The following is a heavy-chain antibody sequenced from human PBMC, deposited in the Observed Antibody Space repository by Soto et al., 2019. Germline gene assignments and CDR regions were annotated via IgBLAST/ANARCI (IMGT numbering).Heavy chain of an antibody. D-gene: IGHD2-15*01. CDR2: ISSSSSTI. J-gene: IGHJ4*02. CDR1: GFTFSSYS. Sequence: GGSLRLSCAASGFTFSSYSMNWVRQAPGKGLEWVSYISSSSSTIYYADSVKGRFTISRDNAKNSLYLQMNSLRAEDTAVYYCARGLYCSGGSCYFDYWGQGTLVTVSS. CDR3: ARGLYCSGGSCYFDY. V-gene: IGHV3-48*01.